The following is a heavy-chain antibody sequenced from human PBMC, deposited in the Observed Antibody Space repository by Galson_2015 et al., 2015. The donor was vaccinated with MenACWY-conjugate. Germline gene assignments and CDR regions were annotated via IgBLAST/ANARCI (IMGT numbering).Heavy chain of an antibody. CDR1: GYIFSNYG. J-gene: IGHJ4*02. Sequence: SVKVSCKASGYIFSNYGISWVRQAPGQGLEWMGWISAHNGDTDYGQNLQGRVTITTDTSTSATYMELRSLRSDDTVVYYCARDLYFTGDHDILTGPAYWGQGTLVTVSS. CDR3: ARDLYFTGDHDILTGPAY. D-gene: IGHD3-9*01. V-gene: IGHV1-18*01. CDR2: ISAHNGDT.